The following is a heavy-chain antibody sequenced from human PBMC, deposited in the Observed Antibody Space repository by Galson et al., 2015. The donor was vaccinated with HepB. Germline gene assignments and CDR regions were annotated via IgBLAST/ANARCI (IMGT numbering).Heavy chain of an antibody. D-gene: IGHD6-19*01. Sequence: SLRLSCAASGFSFSSFGMSWVRQAPGKGLEWVSYISNSGSAIYYADSVQGRFTIPRDNAENSLYLQMNSLRDDGTAVYYWARSRGWFGYWGQGTLVTVSS. CDR1: GFSFSSFG. CDR3: ARSRGWFGY. CDR2: ISNSGSAI. J-gene: IGHJ4*02. V-gene: IGHV3-48*02.